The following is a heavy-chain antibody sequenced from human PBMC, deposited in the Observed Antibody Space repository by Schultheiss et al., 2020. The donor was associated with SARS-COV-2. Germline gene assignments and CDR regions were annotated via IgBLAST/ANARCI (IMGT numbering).Heavy chain of an antibody. J-gene: IGHJ3*02. D-gene: IGHD3-3*01. Sequence: SETLSLTCTVSGGSISSYYWSWIRQPAGKGLEWIGRIYTSGSTNYNPSLKSRVTMSVDTSKNQFSLKLSSVTAADTAVYYCARDPSGGDFWSGYYGVDAFDIWGQGTMVTVSS. V-gene: IGHV4-4*07. CDR3: ARDPSGGDFWSGYYGVDAFDI. CDR2: IYTSGST. CDR1: GGSISSYY.